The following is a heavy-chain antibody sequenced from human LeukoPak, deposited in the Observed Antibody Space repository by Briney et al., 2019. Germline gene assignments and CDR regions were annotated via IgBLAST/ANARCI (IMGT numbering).Heavy chain of an antibody. V-gene: IGHV4-59*08. CDR3: ARHAYSSGWYSYFDY. D-gene: IGHD6-19*01. CDR1: GGSISSYY. Sequence: SETLSLTCTVSGGSISSYYWSWIRQPPGKGLEWSGYIYYSGSTNYNPSLKSRVTISVDTSKNQFSLKLSSVTAADTAVCYCARHAYSSGWYSYFDYWGQGTLVTVSS. J-gene: IGHJ4*02. CDR2: IYYSGST.